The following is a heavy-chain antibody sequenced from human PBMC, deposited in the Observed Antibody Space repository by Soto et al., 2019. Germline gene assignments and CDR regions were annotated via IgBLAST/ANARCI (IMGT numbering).Heavy chain of an antibody. J-gene: IGHJ5*02. CDR3: XKVTIFGLNWFDP. D-gene: IGHD3-3*01. CDR1: GFTFSSYA. V-gene: IGHV3-23*01. Sequence: GGSLRLSCAASGFTFSSYAMSWVRQAPGKGLEWVSAISGSGGSTYYXDSVKGRFTXSXDNSXNTLYLQMNSLRAEDTAVYYXXKVTIFGLNWFDPWGQGTLVTVSS. CDR2: ISGSGGST.